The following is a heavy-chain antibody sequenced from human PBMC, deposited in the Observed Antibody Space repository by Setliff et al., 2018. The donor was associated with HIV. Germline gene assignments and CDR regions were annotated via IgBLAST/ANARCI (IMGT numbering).Heavy chain of an antibody. CDR1: GFNFDDYG. CDR2: INWNGGST. Sequence: GGSLRLSCVTSGFNFDDYGMSWVRQAPGKGLEWVSGINWNGGSTGYADSVKGRFTISRDYGKNSLYLQMDSLRAEDTALYYCARGGAGQYFGYWGQGTLVTVSS. CDR3: ARGGAGQYFGY. V-gene: IGHV3-20*04. J-gene: IGHJ4*02. D-gene: IGHD6-19*01.